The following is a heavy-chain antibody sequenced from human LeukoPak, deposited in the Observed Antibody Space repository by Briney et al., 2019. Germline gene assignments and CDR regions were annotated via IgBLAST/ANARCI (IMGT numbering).Heavy chain of an antibody. CDR2: IYSGGST. Sequence: GGSLRLSCAASGFTVSSNYMSWVRQAPGKGLEWVSVIYSGGSTYYADSVKGRFTISRDNSKNTLYLQMNSLRAEDTAVYYCAREGPRYDSSGYYPYYFDYWGQGTLVTASS. J-gene: IGHJ4*02. CDR3: AREGPRYDSSGYYPYYFDY. CDR1: GFTVSSNY. D-gene: IGHD3-22*01. V-gene: IGHV3-66*02.